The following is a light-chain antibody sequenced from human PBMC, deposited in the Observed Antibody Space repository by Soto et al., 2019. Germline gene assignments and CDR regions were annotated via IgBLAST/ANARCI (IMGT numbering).Light chain of an antibody. J-gene: IGKJ4*01. CDR2: DAS. CDR3: QQRSYWPLT. Sequence: EIMLTQSPATLSLSPGERATLSCRASQSVSSFVAWYQQKPGQAPRLLIYDASIRAIGIPARFSGSGSGTDFTLTISSLEPEDFAVYYCQQRSYWPLTFGGGTKVEIK. V-gene: IGKV3-11*01. CDR1: QSVSSF.